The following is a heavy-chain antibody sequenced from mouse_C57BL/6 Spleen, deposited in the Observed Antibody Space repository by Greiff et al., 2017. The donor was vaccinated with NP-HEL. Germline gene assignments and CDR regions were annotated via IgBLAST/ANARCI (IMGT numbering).Heavy chain of an antibody. Sequence: EVQLQQSGPELVKPGASVKIPCKASGYTFTDYNMDWVKQSPGKSLEWIGDINPNNGGTIYNQKFKGKATLTVDKSSSTAYMELRSLTSEDTAVYYCALTGYYAMDYWGQGTSVTVSS. D-gene: IGHD4-1*01. CDR1: GYTFTDYN. J-gene: IGHJ4*01. V-gene: IGHV1-18*01. CDR3: ALTGYYAMDY. CDR2: INPNNGGT.